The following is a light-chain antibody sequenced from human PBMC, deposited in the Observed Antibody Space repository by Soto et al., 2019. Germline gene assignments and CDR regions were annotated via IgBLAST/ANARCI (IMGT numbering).Light chain of an antibody. CDR1: SNAVGGYNY. J-gene: IGLJ2*01. CDR2: DVD. CDR3: SSYRGRAAV. Sequence: QSALTQPPSVSGSPGQSITVSCAGTSNAVGGYNYVSWYQQYPCKAPKVLIYDVDKRPPGISSRFSGSKSGSTASLTISGLQAEDEGEYFCSSYRGRAAVFGGGTKVTVL. V-gene: IGLV2-14*03.